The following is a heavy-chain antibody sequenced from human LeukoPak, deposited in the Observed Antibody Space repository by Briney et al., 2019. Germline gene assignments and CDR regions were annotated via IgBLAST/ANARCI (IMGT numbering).Heavy chain of an antibody. Sequence: GASVKVSCKASGCTLSSYASSGVRQAPGQGLEWMGGISPIFGTANYAQKFQGRVTITADESTSTAYMELSSLRSEDTAVYYCAREHYDYGSPDYWGQGTLVTVSS. J-gene: IGHJ4*02. CDR3: AREHYDYGSPDY. CDR2: ISPIFGTA. V-gene: IGHV1-69*13. CDR1: GCTLSSYA. D-gene: IGHD5-12*01.